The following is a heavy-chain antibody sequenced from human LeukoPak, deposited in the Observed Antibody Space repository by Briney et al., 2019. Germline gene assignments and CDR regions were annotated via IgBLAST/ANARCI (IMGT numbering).Heavy chain of an antibody. V-gene: IGHV6-1*01. CDR1: GDSVSSNIGA. J-gene: IGHJ4*02. CDR2: TFFRAKWYN. Sequence: SQTLSLSCAISGDSVSSNIGAWNWIRQSPSRGLEWLGRTFFRAKWYNESAVAAKSPITINPDTSKNQFSLQLNSVTPEDTAVYYCARDGGNYLDFWGQGNLVTVSS. CDR3: ARDGGNYLDF. D-gene: IGHD4-23*01.